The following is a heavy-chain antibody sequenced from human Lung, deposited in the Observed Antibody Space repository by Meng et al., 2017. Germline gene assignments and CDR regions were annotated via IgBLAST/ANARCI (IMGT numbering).Heavy chain of an antibody. V-gene: IGHV1-18*01. J-gene: IGHJ4*02. CDR1: CYTFSHYG. CDR2: VSTLNGNS. D-gene: IGHD4-17*01. CDR3: AKDRTTLKSGDGDH. Sequence: QVHLVQSGAEVKKHGASVKGSCEASCYTFSHYGINGVRQAPGQGLEWMGWVSTLNGNSHYAEKFKGRLTMTADTSTAYMELKSLTADDTAVYYCAKDRTTLKSGDGDHWGQGTLVTVSS.